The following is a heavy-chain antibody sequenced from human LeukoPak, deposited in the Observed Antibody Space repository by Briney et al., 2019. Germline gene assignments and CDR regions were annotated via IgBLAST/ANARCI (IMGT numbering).Heavy chain of an antibody. CDR3: AREEVIAAAGPTLDY. CDR2: INPNSGGT. Sequence: ASVKVSCKASGYTFTDYYMHWVRQAPGQGLEWMGWINPNSGGTNYAQKFQGRVTMTRDTSISTAYMELSRLRSDDTAVFYCAREEVIAAAGPTLDYWGQGALVAVSS. J-gene: IGHJ4*02. D-gene: IGHD6-13*01. CDR1: GYTFTDYY. V-gene: IGHV1-2*02.